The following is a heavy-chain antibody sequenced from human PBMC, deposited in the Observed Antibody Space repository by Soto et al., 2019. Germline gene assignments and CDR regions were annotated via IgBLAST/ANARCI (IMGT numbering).Heavy chain of an antibody. D-gene: IGHD3-3*01. V-gene: IGHV3-23*01. Sequence: GGSLRLSCAASGFTFSSYAMSWVRQAPGKGLEWVSAISGSGGSTYYTDSVKGRFTISRDNSKNTLYLQMNSLRAEDTALYYCAKGPTIFGVVIIPDYYYGMYVFGHGTTVTCSS. CDR2: ISGSGGST. CDR1: GFTFSSYA. J-gene: IGHJ6*02. CDR3: AKGPTIFGVVIIPDYYYGMYV.